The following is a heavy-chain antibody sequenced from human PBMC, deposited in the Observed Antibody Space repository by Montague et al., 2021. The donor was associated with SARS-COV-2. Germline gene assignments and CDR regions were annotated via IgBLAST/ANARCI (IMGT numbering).Heavy chain of an antibody. J-gene: IGHJ4*02. CDR3: ARGGLGNRGFDY. CDR1: DVPLSSSTW. D-gene: IGHD3/OR15-3a*01. CDR2: TYLSGFT. V-gene: IGHV4-4*02. Sequence: SETLSLTCAVSDVPLSSSTWWSWVRQSPGKGLEWVGETYLSGFTQYNPSVKSRVTISLDDSRSQFSLRLTSVTAADTAVYFCARGGLGNRGFDYWGQGALVTVSS.